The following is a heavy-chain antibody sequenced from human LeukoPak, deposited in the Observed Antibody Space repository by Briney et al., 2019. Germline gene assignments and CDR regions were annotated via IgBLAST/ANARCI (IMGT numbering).Heavy chain of an antibody. CDR1: GGSINSYY. CDR3: ARARSGKNYYSGMDV. Sequence: SETLSLTCAVSGGSINSYYWTWIRQPPGKALEWIGYIYYSGSTNYNPSLKSRVTISVDTSKNQFSLKLCSVTAADTAVYYCARARSGKNYYSGMDVWGQGTTVTVSS. V-gene: IGHV4-59*01. CDR2: IYYSGST. D-gene: IGHD1-26*01. J-gene: IGHJ6*02.